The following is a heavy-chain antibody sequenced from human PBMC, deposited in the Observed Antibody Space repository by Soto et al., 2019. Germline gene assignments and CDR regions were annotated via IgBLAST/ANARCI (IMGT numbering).Heavy chain of an antibody. Sequence: GGSLRLSCSASGFTFSSYAMHWVRQAPGKGLEYVSAISSNGGSTYYADSVKGRFTISRDNSKNTLYLQMSSLRAEDTAVYYCVKGGGSFGYYYYGMDVWGQGTTVTVSS. CDR3: VKGGGSFGYYYYGMDV. CDR1: GFTFSSYA. V-gene: IGHV3-64D*08. J-gene: IGHJ6*02. D-gene: IGHD2-15*01. CDR2: ISSNGGST.